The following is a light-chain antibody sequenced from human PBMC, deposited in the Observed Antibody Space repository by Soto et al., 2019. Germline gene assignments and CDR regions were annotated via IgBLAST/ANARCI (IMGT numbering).Light chain of an antibody. CDR2: GGV. CDR1: QRISNNW. CDR3: QQYGTTPRS. V-gene: IGKV3-20*01. Sequence: EIVLTQSPGALSLSQGEGATLSCRASQRISNNWLAWYQQKPGQAPRLLIYGGVHRAAGIPDRFSGSGSGTDFTLIMRALEAVDFAVYYCQQYGTTPRSFGQGTMVDVK. J-gene: IGKJ2*03.